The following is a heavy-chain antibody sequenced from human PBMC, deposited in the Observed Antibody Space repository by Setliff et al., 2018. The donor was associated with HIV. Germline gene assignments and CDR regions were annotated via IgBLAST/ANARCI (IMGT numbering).Heavy chain of an antibody. V-gene: IGHV4-39*01. J-gene: IGHJ4*02. CDR3: AKARSSNIMPLDY. CDR2: IYYSGST. D-gene: IGHD3-16*01. Sequence: KPSETLSLTCTVSGGSISSSSYYWGWIRQPPGKGLEWIGSIYYSGSTYYNPSLKSRVTISVDTSKNQFSLKLSSVTAADTALYYCAKARSSNIMPLDYWGQGTLVTVSS. CDR1: GGSISSSSYY.